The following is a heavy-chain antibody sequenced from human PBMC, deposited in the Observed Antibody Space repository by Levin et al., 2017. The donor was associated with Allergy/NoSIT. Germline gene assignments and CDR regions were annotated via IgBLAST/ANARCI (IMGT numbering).Heavy chain of an antibody. D-gene: IGHD2-15*01. CDR1: GFTFSGYN. CDR2: ISSSSSYI. CDR3: ARGDCGGRGCYSLSVRAFDI. Sequence: GGSLRLSCAASGFTFSGYNMHWVRQAPGKGLEWVSSISSSSSYIYYADSVKGRFTISRDNAKHSLYLQMNSLRADDTAMDYCARGDCGGRGCYSLSVRAFDIWGQGTKVAVSS. J-gene: IGHJ3*02. V-gene: IGHV3-21*01.